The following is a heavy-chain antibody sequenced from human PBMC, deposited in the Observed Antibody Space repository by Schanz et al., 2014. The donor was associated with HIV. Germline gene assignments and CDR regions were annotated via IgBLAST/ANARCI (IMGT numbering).Heavy chain of an antibody. CDR2: ISFDGSNK. Sequence: QVQLVESGGCVVQPWRSLRLSCAASGFTFSTYAMHWVRQAPGKGLEWMAVISFDGSNKYYADSVKGQFTISRDNSKNTLYLQMNSLRAEDTAVYYCAREKYSSTWWRAGLYFYGMDVWGQGTTVTVSS. CDR1: GFTFSTYA. J-gene: IGHJ6*02. V-gene: IGHV3-30-3*01. D-gene: IGHD6-13*01. CDR3: AREKYSSTWWRAGLYFYGMDV.